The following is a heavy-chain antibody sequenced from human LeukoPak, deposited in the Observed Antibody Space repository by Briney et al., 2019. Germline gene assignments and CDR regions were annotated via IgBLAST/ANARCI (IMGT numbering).Heavy chain of an antibody. Sequence: PSETLSLTCAVYGGSFSGYYWSWIRQPPGKGLEWIGEINHSGSTNYNPSLKSRVTISVDTSKNQFSLKLSSVTAADTAVYYCARHRRPRMWYFDLWGRGTLVTVPS. CDR1: GGSFSGYY. CDR3: ARHRRPRMWYFDL. J-gene: IGHJ2*01. D-gene: IGHD2-8*01. CDR2: INHSGST. V-gene: IGHV4-34*01.